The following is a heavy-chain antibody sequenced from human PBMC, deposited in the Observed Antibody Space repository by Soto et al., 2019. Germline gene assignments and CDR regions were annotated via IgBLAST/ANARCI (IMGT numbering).Heavy chain of an antibody. Sequence: QVQLQESGPGLVKPSQTLSLTCSVSGVSISGGGYYWSWIRQHPGKGLEWIGYIYYSGSTFYNPSLKSRVSLSLVTSKNQFSLRLSSVTAADTAVYYCVGGPRSGFDLRWFDPWGQGNLVTVSS. V-gene: IGHV4-31*03. J-gene: IGHJ5*02. CDR3: VGGPRSGFDLRWFDP. D-gene: IGHD5-12*01. CDR2: IYYSGST. CDR1: GVSISGGGYY.